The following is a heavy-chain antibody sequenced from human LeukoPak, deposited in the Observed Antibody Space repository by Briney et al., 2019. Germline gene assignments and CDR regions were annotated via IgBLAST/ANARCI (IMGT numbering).Heavy chain of an antibody. CDR2: INPDSGGT. Sequence: ASVNVSCKASGYTFTDYFMHWVRQAPGQGLEWLGRINPDSGGTNSAQKFQGRLTMTRDTSLSTAYMDLSSLTSDDTAVYYCAGERLQQGEDYWGQGTLVTVSS. CDR3: AGERLQQGEDY. V-gene: IGHV1-2*06. J-gene: IGHJ4*02. CDR1: GYTFTDYF. D-gene: IGHD3-16*01.